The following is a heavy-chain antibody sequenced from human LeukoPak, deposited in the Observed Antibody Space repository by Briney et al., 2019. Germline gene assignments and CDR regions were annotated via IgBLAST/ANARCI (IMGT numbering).Heavy chain of an antibody. D-gene: IGHD6-13*01. CDR2: INPNSGGT. CDR1: GYTFTGYY. Sequence: GASVKVSCKASGYTFTGYYMHWVRQAPGQGLEWMGWINPNSGGTNYAQKFQGRVTMTRDPSISTAYMELSRLRSDDTAVYYCARVPGYSSSWYDYWGQGTLVTVSS. V-gene: IGHV1-2*02. J-gene: IGHJ4*02. CDR3: ARVPGYSSSWYDY.